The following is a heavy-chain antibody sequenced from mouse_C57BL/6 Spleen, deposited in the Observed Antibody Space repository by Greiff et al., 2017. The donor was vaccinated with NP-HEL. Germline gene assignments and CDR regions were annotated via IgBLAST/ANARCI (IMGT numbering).Heavy chain of an antibody. J-gene: IGHJ2*01. Sequence: EVMLVESGGDLVKPGGSLKLSCAASGFTFSSYGMSWVRQTPDKRLEWVATISSGGSYTYYPDSVKGRFTISRDNAKNTLYLQMSSLKSEDTAMYYCARHGDYYDYDYWGQGTTLTVSS. CDR1: GFTFSSYG. V-gene: IGHV5-6*01. CDR2: ISSGGSYT. CDR3: ARHGDYYDYDY. D-gene: IGHD2-4*01.